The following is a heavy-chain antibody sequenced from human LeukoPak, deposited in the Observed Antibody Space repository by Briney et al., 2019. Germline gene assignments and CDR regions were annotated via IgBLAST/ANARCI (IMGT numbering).Heavy chain of an antibody. Sequence: PSETLSLTCAVYGGSFSGYYWSWIRQPPGKGLEWIGEINHSGSTNYNPSLKSRVTISVDTSKNQFSLKLGSVTAADTAVYYCARVSAVLWFGELLNYYYGMDVWGQGTTVTVSS. CDR1: GGSFSGYY. CDR3: ARVSAVLWFGELLNYYYGMDV. V-gene: IGHV4-34*01. J-gene: IGHJ6*02. D-gene: IGHD3-10*01. CDR2: INHSGST.